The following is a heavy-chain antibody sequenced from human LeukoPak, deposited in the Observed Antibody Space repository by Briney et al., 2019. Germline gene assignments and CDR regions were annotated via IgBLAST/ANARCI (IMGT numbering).Heavy chain of an antibody. J-gene: IGHJ3*02. V-gene: IGHV3-9*01. CDR2: ISWNSGSI. CDR3: AKVGMERIAAADAFDI. CDR1: GFTFDDYA. Sequence: PGGSLRLSCAASGFTFDDYAMHWVRQAPGKGLEWVSGISWNSGSIGYADSVKGRFTISRDNAKNSLYLQVNSLRAEDTALYYCAKVGMERIAAADAFDIWGQGTMVTVSS. D-gene: IGHD6-13*01.